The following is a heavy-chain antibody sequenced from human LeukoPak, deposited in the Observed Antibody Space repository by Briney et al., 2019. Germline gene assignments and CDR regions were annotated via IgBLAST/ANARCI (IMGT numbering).Heavy chain of an antibody. D-gene: IGHD3-10*01. CDR2: INWNGGST. CDR3: ARDGGGEGLYYFDY. J-gene: IGHJ4*02. Sequence: GGSLRLSCAASGFTFDDYGMSWVRQAPGKGLEWVSGINWNGGSTGYADSVKGRFTISRDNAKNSLYLQMNSLRAEDTALYYRARDGGGEGLYYFDYWGQGTLVTVSS. CDR1: GFTFDDYG. V-gene: IGHV3-20*04.